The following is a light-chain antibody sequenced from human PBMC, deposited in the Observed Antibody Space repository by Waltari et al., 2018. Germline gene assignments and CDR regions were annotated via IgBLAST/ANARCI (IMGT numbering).Light chain of an antibody. CDR1: SSDVGGYTY. CDR2: DVS. J-gene: IGLJ3*02. CDR3: SSYTSSSTLV. Sequence: QSALTQPASVSGSPGQSITISCTGTSSDVGGYTYVSWYQQHPGKAPKLIIYDVSNRPSGVSNRFSGSKSGNTASLTISGLQAEDEADYHCSSYTSSSTLVFGGGTKLTVL. V-gene: IGLV2-14*03.